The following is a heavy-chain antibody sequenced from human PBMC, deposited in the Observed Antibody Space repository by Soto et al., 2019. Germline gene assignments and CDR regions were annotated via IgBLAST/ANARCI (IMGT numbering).Heavy chain of an antibody. CDR3: AGDPAPTVTTLGHGLDV. CDR2: TIPVFDTA. Sequence: GASVKVSCKASGGSFRRHGISWVRQAPGQGLEWMGGTIPVFDTANYAQKFQGRLTVTADESTNTAYMDLSSLTSEDTAVYYCAGDPAPTVTTLGHGLDVWGQGTTVTVSS. D-gene: IGHD4-17*01. CDR1: GGSFRRHG. J-gene: IGHJ6*02. V-gene: IGHV1-69*13.